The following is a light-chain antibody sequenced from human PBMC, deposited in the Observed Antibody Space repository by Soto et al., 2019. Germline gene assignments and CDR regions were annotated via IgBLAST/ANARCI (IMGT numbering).Light chain of an antibody. CDR3: SSYTSSSTRV. CDR2: EVS. V-gene: IGLV2-14*01. CDR1: SSDVGGYNY. J-gene: IGLJ1*01. Sequence: QSALTQSASVSGSPGQSITISCTGTSSDVGGYNYVSWYQQHPGKAPKLMIYEVSNRPSGVSNRFSGSKSGNTASLTISGLQAEDEADYYCSSYTSSSTRVFGTGTQLTVL.